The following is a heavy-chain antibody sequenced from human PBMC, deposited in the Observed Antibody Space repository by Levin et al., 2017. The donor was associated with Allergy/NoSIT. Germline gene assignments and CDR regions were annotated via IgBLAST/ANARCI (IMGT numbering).Heavy chain of an antibody. D-gene: IGHD2-2*01. Sequence: SCGASGFTFSSYGMHWVRQAPGKGLEWVAVISYDGSNEYYADSVKGRFTISRDNSKNTLYLQMNSLRTEDTAVYYCAKGRDCTATSCKQYYFDYWGQGTLVTVSS. J-gene: IGHJ4*02. CDR3: AKGRDCTATSCKQYYFDY. CDR1: GFTFSSYG. V-gene: IGHV3-30*18. CDR2: ISYDGSNE.